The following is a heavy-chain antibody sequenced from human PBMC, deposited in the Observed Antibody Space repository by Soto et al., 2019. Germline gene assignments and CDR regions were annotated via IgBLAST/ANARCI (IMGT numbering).Heavy chain of an antibody. Sequence: PGGSLRLSCAASGFTFSSYGMHWVRQAPGKGLEWVAVIWYDGSNKYYADSVKGRFTISRDNSKNTLYLQMNSLRAEDTAVYYCARTPYCGGDCYSLFDHWGPAPLVTVSS. D-gene: IGHD2-21*02. CDR3: ARTPYCGGDCYSLFDH. CDR1: GFTFSSYG. J-gene: IGHJ4*02. V-gene: IGHV3-33*01. CDR2: IWYDGSNK.